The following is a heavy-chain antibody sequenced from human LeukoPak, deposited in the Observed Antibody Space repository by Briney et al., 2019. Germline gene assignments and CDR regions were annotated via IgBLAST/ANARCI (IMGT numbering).Heavy chain of an antibody. CDR1: GFTFSSYW. V-gene: IGHV3-74*01. Sequence: GGSLRLSCTASGFTFSSYWMHWVRPAPGKGLVWVSLINSDGSYTDFADSVKGRFTISRDNAQSTLYLQMNSLRAEDTAVYYCATEVRESGASSRNAFDIWGQGTVVSVSS. CDR2: INSDGSYT. CDR3: ATEVRESGASSRNAFDI. J-gene: IGHJ3*02. D-gene: IGHD2-15*01.